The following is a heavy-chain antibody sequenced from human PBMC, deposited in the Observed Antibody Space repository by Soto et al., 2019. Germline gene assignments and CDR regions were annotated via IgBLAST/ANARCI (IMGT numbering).Heavy chain of an antibody. CDR1: GYTFTGYG. V-gene: IGHV1-18*01. CDR3: AREYDSSGYCYYYYYYGMDV. Sequence: VSVKVCWKASGYTFTGYGISWVRQDHGQGLEWMGWISAYNGNTNYAQKLQGRVTMTTDTSTSTAYMELRSLRSDDTAVYYCAREYDSSGYCYYYYYYGMDVWGQGTTVTVSS. J-gene: IGHJ6*02. CDR2: ISAYNGNT. D-gene: IGHD3-22*01.